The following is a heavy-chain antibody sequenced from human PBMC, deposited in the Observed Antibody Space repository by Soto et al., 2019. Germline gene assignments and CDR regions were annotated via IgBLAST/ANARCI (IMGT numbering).Heavy chain of an antibody. CDR1: GFTFSSYS. CDR3: AIELGSYYIEGGSNNWFDP. D-gene: IGHD3-10*01. CDR2: ISSSSSYI. V-gene: IGHV3-21*01. J-gene: IGHJ5*02. Sequence: EVQLVESGGGLVKPGGSLRLSCAASGFTFSSYSMNWVRQAPGKGLEWVSSISSSSSYIYYADSVKGRFNISRDNAKNSLYLQMNSVRAEDTAVYYCAIELGSYYIEGGSNNWFDPWGQGTLVTVSS.